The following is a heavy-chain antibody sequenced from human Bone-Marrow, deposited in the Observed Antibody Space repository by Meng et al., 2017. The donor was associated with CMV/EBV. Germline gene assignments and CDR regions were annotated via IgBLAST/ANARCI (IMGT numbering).Heavy chain of an antibody. CDR2: IIPILGIA. Sequence: SVTVSCKASGGTFSSYAISWVRQAPGQGLEWMGGIIPILGIANYAQKFQGRVTITADKSTNTADMELSSLRSEDTAVYYCARVAAAADYWGQGTLVTASS. D-gene: IGHD6-13*01. CDR1: GGTFSSYA. V-gene: IGHV1-69*10. CDR3: ARVAAAADY. J-gene: IGHJ4*02.